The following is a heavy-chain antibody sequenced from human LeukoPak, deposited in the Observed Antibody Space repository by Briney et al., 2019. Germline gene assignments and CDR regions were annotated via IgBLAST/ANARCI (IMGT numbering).Heavy chain of an antibody. Sequence: PGGSLRLSCAASGFSFNSYWMSWVRQAPGTGLEWVANIRQDGSERYYADSLKGRFTISRDNAKNSLYLQMNSLRAEDTAMYYCARDWSFDSDDYYLYGSDIWGQGTRVTVSS. D-gene: IGHD3-22*01. CDR1: GFSFNSYW. CDR2: IRQDGSER. V-gene: IGHV3-7*01. CDR3: ARDWSFDSDDYYLYGSDI. J-gene: IGHJ3*02.